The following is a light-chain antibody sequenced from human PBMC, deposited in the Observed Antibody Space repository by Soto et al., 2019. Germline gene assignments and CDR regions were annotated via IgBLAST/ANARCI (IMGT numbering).Light chain of an antibody. V-gene: IGLV2-8*01. CDR3: SSYAGSNTLV. Sequence: QSALTQPPYASGTPGQSVTISCTGSSRDVGAYEHVAWYEQHPGKAPKLIIYEVNKRPSGVPNRFSGSKSGNTASLIVSGLQAEDEAYYYCSSYAGSNTLVFGGGTQLTVL. CDR2: EVN. J-gene: IGLJ2*01. CDR1: SRDVGAYEH.